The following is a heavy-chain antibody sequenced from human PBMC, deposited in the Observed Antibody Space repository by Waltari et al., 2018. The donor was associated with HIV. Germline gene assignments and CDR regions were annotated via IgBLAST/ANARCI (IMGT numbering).Heavy chain of an antibody. D-gene: IGHD2-21*02. CDR1: GFMFRNYA. CDR2: ISDSGNIT. CDR3: AKVGRLVFGPRRSYCGGDCYFD. V-gene: IGHV3-23*01. Sequence: EVQLLESGGGLVLPGGSLGLSCAASGFMFRNYAMSWVRQVPGKGLEWVSFISDSGNITYYADSVKDRFTISRVNSRNTLYLQMNSLRAEDTAIYYCAKVGRLVFGPRRSYCGGDCYFDWGQGTLVTVSS. J-gene: IGHJ4*02.